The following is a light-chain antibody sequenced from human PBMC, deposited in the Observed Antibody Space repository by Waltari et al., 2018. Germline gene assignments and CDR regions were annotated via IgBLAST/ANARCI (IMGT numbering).Light chain of an antibody. Sequence: QSLLTQAPSASGTPGQTVTISCSGSSSNIGSNTVNWYQPPPGTAPKPPLHWKKPAATGVPARFSGSKSGTSASLAISGLQSEDEADYYCGTWDDSLNGPLFGGGTKVTVL. CDR3: GTWDDSLNGPL. CDR2: WKK. CDR1: SSNIGSNT. J-gene: IGLJ2*01. V-gene: IGLV1-44*01.